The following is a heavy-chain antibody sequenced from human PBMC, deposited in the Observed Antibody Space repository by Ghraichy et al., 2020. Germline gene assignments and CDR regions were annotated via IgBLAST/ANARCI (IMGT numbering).Heavy chain of an antibody. CDR1: GFNFANYA. D-gene: IGHD3-3*01. Sequence: GGSLRLSCVASGFNFANYAMSWVRQAPGEGLGWVASIVGDGGSTYYADSVKGRFVISRENAKNSLYLQMSSLRPEDTAVYYCANQLQATSRFGVVKNWFFDLWGRGTLVTVSS. J-gene: IGHJ2*01. V-gene: IGHV3-23*01. CDR2: IVGDGGST. CDR3: ANQLQATSRFGVVKNWFFDL.